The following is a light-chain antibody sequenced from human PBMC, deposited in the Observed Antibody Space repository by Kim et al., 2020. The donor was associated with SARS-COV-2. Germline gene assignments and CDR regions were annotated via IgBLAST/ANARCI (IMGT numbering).Light chain of an antibody. CDR1: QRISNY. CDR3: QKYNSAPSFT. J-gene: IGKJ5*01. CDR2: AAS. V-gene: IGKV1-27*01. Sequence: SVGDGVTITGRASQRISNYFAWYQQKPGKVPNLLIYAASTLQSAVPPRFSGSGSGTDFTLTISSLQPEDVATYYCQKYNSAPSFTFGQGTRLEIK.